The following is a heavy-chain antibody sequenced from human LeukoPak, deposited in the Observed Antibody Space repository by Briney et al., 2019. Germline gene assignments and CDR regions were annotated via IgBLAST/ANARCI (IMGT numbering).Heavy chain of an antibody. Sequence: PGGSLRLSCAASGFTFRSYAMNWVRQVPGKGLEWVSGISGSGTGTYYADSVKGRFTISRDNAKNSLYLQMNSLRAEDTALYYCARDWGHFDYWGQGTLVTVSS. CDR3: ARDWGHFDY. D-gene: IGHD7-27*01. V-gene: IGHV3-23*01. CDR1: GFTFRSYA. J-gene: IGHJ4*02. CDR2: ISGSGTGT.